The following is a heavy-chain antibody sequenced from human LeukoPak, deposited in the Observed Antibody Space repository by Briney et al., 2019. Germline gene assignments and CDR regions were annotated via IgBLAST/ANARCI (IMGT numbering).Heavy chain of an antibody. CDR1: GFTFSNDG. J-gene: IGHJ4*02. D-gene: IGHD3-22*01. CDR3: ARKAARTSGYDY. CDR2: IADGGETT. Sequence: GGSLRLSCAVSGFTFSNDGMSWVRQAPGMGLEWVSAIADGGETTYYADSVKGRFTISRDYSKNTLYLQMNSLRAEDTAVYYCARKAARTSGYDYWGQGILVTVPS. V-gene: IGHV3-23*01.